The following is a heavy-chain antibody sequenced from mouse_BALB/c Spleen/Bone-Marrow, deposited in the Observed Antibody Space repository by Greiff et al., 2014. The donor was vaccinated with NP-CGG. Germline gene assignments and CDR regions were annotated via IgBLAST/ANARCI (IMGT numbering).Heavy chain of an antibody. V-gene: IGHV1-69*01. D-gene: IGHD2-4*01. J-gene: IGHJ4*01. Sequence: LQESGAELGIPGASVKMSCKASGYTFTDNWIYWVKQRPGQGLEWIGAIDTSDSYTNYNQKFMGKASLTVDASSSTAYVQVSSLTSDDSAVYYCARGGHDFSLDYWGQGTSVTVSS. CDR3: ARGGHDFSLDY. CDR1: GYTFTDNW. CDR2: IDTSDSYT.